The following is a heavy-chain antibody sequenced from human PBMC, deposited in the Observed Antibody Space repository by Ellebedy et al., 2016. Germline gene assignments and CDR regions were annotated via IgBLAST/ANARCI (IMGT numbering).Heavy chain of an antibody. CDR3: ARNTDYYTSGSYD. D-gene: IGHD3-10*01. CDR1: GYSFTSYW. V-gene: IGHV5-51*01. Sequence: GESLKISCKGSGYSFTSYWIGWVRQMPGKGLEWMGVIYPADSDTRYSPSFQGQVTISADKSISTAYLQWSSLKASDTAIYYCARNTDYYTSGSYDWGQGTLVTVSS. CDR2: IYPADSDT. J-gene: IGHJ4*02.